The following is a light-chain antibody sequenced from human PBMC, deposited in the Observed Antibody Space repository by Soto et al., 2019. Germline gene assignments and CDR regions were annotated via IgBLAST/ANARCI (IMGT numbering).Light chain of an antibody. CDR2: AAS. J-gene: IGKJ5*01. V-gene: IGKV1-39*01. CDR3: QQSYSTPIT. Sequence: IRMTQSPSSLSASTGDRVTITCRASQGISSYLNWYQQKPGKAPKLLIYAASSLQSGVPSRFSGSGSGTDFTLTISSLQPEDFATHYCQQSYSTPITFGQGTRLEIK. CDR1: QGISSY.